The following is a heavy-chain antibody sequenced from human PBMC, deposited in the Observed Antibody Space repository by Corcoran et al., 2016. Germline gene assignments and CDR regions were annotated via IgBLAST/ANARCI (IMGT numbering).Heavy chain of an antibody. CDR1: GFTFSSYD. Sequence: EVQLVESGGGLVQPGGSLRLSCAASGFTFSSYDMHWVRQATGKGLEWVSAIGTAGDTYYPGSVKGRFTISRENAKNSLYLQMNSQRAGDTAVYYCARGRGTVTTGYYYGMDVWGQGTTVTVSS. J-gene: IGHJ6*02. CDR3: ARGRGTVTTGYYYGMDV. V-gene: IGHV3-13*01. D-gene: IGHD4-17*01. CDR2: IGTAGDT.